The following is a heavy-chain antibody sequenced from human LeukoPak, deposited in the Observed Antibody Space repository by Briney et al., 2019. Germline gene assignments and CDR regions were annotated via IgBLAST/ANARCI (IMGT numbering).Heavy chain of an antibody. CDR2: INPNSGGT. V-gene: IGHV1-2*02. CDR3: ARVAKYCSGGTCSYFDY. Sequence: ASVKVSCKASGYTFTGYYVHWVRQAPGQGPEWMGWINPNSGGTNFAHRFQGRVTMTRDTSISTAYVELSRLRSHDTAVYYCARVAKYCSGGTCSYFDYWGQGTLVTVSS. D-gene: IGHD2-15*01. J-gene: IGHJ4*02. CDR1: GYTFTGYY.